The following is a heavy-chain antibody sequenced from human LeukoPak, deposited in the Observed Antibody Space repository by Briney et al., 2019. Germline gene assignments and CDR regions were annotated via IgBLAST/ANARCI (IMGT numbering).Heavy chain of an antibody. V-gene: IGHV1-2*02. CDR2: INPNSGGT. CDR3: ARGGEGGNWYRKDY. D-gene: IGHD6-13*01. J-gene: IGHJ4*02. CDR1: GYTFTGHY. Sequence: ASVKVSCKASGYTFTGHYIHWVRQAPGQGLEWMGWINPNSGGTTYAQKFQGRVTMTRDTSISTAYMELNSLRSDDTAFYYCARGGEGGNWYRKDYWGQGTLVTVSS.